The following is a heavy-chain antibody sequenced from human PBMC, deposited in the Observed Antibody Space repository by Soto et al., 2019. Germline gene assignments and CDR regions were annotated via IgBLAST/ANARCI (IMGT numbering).Heavy chain of an antibody. CDR1: GFTFSSYA. CDR2: ISGSGGST. J-gene: IGHJ5*02. CDR3: AKADRIVVVPASIWYNWCDP. V-gene: IGHV3-23*01. Sequence: EVQLLESGGGLVQPGGSLRLSCAASGFTFSSYAMSWVRQAPGKGLEWVSAISGSGGSTYYADSVKGRFTISRDNSKKMLCLQMKSTRAEDTAVYYCAKADRIVVVPASIWYNWCDPGGQGTLVTFSS. D-gene: IGHD2-2*01.